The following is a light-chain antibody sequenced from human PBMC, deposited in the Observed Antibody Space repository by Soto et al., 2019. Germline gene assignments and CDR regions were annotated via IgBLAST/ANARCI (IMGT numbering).Light chain of an antibody. V-gene: IGKV3-20*01. Sequence: EIVLTQSPGTLSLSPGDRATLSCRASQSVISTYLAWYQQKPGQAPRLLIYGASNRATDIPDRFSGRGSGTDFTLTISRLEPEDFAVYYCQQYQTSRTFGQGTKLEIK. CDR3: QQYQTSRT. J-gene: IGKJ2*01. CDR2: GAS. CDR1: QSVISTY.